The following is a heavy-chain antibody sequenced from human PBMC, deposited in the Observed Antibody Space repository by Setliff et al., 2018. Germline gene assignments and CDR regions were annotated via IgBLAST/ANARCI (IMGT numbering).Heavy chain of an antibody. CDR1: GYTFTSYG. J-gene: IGHJ4*02. Sequence: ASVKVSCKASGYTFTSYGISWVRQAPGQGLEWMGWISAYIGNTNYAQKLQGRVTMTTDTSTSTAYMELRSLRSEDTAVYYCYITYSYGLYYFDYWGQGTLVTVSS. CDR3: YITYSYGLYYFDY. V-gene: IGHV1-18*01. CDR2: ISAYIGNT. D-gene: IGHD5-18*01.